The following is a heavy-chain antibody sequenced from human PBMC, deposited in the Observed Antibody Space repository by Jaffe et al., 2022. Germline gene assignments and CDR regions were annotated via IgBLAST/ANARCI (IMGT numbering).Heavy chain of an antibody. CDR2: IYHSGST. V-gene: IGHV4-38-2*01. J-gene: IGHJ4*02. D-gene: IGHD5-12*01. Sequence: QVQLQESGPGLVKPSETLSLTCAVSGYSISSGYYWGWIRQPPGKGLEWIGSIYHSGSTYYNPSLKSRVTISVDTSKNQFSLKLSSVTAADTAVYYCARLADGYNYWGQGTLVTVSS. CDR1: GYSISSGYY. CDR3: ARLADGYNY.